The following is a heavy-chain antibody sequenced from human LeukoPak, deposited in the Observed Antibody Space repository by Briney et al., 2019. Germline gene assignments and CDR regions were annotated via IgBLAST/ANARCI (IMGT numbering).Heavy chain of an antibody. CDR3: AKAYDFWSGYSPLDP. D-gene: IGHD3-3*01. Sequence: SETLSLTCAVYGGSFSGYYWSWIRQPPGKGLEWIGEINHSGSTNYNPSLKSRVTISVDTSKNQFSLKPSSVTAADTAVYYCAKAYDFWSGYSPLDPWGQGTLVTVSS. J-gene: IGHJ5*02. CDR1: GGSFSGYY. CDR2: INHSGST. V-gene: IGHV4-34*01.